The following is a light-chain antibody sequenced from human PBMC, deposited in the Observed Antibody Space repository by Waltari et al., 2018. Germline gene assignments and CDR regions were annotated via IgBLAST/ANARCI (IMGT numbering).Light chain of an antibody. Sequence: EIVMTQSPATLSVSPGERAPFSCRASQSINSHLGWYQQGPGQAPRLPIYHTSTRATGFPARFSGSGSGTEFTLTISSLQSEDFAVYYCQQYHDWPLTFGGGTKVEI. CDR1: QSINSH. CDR2: HTS. J-gene: IGKJ4*01. V-gene: IGKV3-15*01. CDR3: QQYHDWPLT.